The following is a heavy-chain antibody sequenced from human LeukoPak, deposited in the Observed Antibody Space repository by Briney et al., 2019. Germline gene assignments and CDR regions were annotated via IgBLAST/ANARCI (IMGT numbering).Heavy chain of an antibody. Sequence: PGGSLRLSCAASGFTFSSYEMNWVRQAPGKGLEWVSYISGSGSTIYYADSVKGRFTISRDNAKNSLYLQMNSLRAEDTAVYYCARGAGYSSGWYPGWFDPWGQGTLVTVSS. CDR1: GFTFSSYE. J-gene: IGHJ5*02. D-gene: IGHD6-19*01. V-gene: IGHV3-48*03. CDR3: ARGAGYSSGWYPGWFDP. CDR2: ISGSGSTI.